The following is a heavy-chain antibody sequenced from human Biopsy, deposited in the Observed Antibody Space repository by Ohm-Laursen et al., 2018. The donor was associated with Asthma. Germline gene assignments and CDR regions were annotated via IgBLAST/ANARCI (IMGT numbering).Heavy chain of an antibody. CDR1: GFTFDNYT. Sequence: LSLTCAASGFTFDNYTMHWVRQAPGKGLEWVTIISYDGRNTYYADSVEGRFTISRDNSKNTLFLQMSSLKPEDTTVYYCARGGLHYYEYYGMDVWGQGTTVTVSS. D-gene: IGHD2-21*02. CDR2: ISYDGRNT. V-gene: IGHV3-30*04. J-gene: IGHJ6*02. CDR3: ARGGLHYYEYYGMDV.